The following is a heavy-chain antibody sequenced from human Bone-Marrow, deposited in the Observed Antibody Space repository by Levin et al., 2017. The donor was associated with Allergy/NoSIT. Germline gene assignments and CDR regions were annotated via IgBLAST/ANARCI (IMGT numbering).Heavy chain of an antibody. CDR3: ARVGKSGFLPGGGMDV. Sequence: SQTLSLTCTVSGGSIRSYYWSWIRQPPGKGLEWIGYIYYSGSTNYNPSLKSRVTISVDTSKNQFSLKLSSVTAADTAVYYCARVGKSGFLPGGGMDVWGQGTTVTVSS. D-gene: IGHD3-16*01. J-gene: IGHJ6*02. V-gene: IGHV4-59*01. CDR1: GGSIRSYY. CDR2: IYYSGST.